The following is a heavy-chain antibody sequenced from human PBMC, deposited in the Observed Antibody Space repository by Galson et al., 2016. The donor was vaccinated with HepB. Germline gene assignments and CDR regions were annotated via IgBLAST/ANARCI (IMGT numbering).Heavy chain of an antibody. CDR3: ARISKGYDRYYFDY. CDR1: GGSVSIDNGY. Sequence: SETLSLTCIVSGGSVSIDNGYWAWVRQPPRKGLEWIATVHYSGNTYYNVSLKSRVTISIDMSKNHFSLKLNSVSAADTAVYYCARISKGYDRYYFDYWGQGTLVTVSS. J-gene: IGHJ4*02. V-gene: IGHV4-39*02. CDR2: VHYSGNT. D-gene: IGHD2-2*01.